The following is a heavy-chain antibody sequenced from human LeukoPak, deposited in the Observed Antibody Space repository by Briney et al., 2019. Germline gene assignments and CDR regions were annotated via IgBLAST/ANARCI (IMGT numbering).Heavy chain of an antibody. CDR1: GGSISSGGYY. D-gene: IGHD2-15*01. CDR3: ARDRGGAFDI. CDR2: IYYSGST. V-gene: IGHV4-31*03. J-gene: IGHJ3*02. Sequence: PSETLSLTCTVSGGSISSGGYYWSWIRQHPGKGLEWIGYIYYSGSTYYNPSLKSRVTISVDTSKNQFPLKLSSVTAADTAVYYCARDRGGAFDIWGQGTMVTVSS.